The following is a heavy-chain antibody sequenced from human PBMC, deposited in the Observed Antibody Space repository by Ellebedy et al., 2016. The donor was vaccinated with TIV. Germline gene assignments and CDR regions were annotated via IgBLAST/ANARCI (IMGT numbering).Heavy chain of an antibody. CDR1: GDSISSKFY. CDR3: ARSRTGYALFGRTKNGFDI. CDR2: IYYSGST. J-gene: IGHJ4*02. D-gene: IGHD2-2*01. Sequence: MPSETLSLTCTVSGDSISSKFYWGWIRQHPGKGLEWIGTIYYSGSTYYNLSLKSRAIISIETSKNSFFLRLNSVTASDTAVYCCARSRTGYALFGRTKNGFDIWGQGYPVTVSS. V-gene: IGHV4-39*07.